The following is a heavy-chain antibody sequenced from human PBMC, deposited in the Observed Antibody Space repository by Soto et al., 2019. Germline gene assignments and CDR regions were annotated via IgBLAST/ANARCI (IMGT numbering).Heavy chain of an antibody. D-gene: IGHD5-12*01. CDR2: IIPIFGTA. Sequence: SVKVSCKASGGTFSSYTISWVRQAPGQGLEWMGGIIPIFGTANYAQKFQGRVTITADESTSAAYMELSSLRSEDTAVYYCARGNHRWLQLWYFDLWGRGTLVTAPQ. V-gene: IGHV1-69*13. J-gene: IGHJ2*01. CDR3: ARGNHRWLQLWYFDL. CDR1: GGTFSSYT.